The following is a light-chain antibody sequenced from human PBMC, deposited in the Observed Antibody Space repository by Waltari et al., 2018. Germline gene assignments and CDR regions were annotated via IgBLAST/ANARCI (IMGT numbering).Light chain of an antibody. CDR2: GAS. V-gene: IGKV3-20*01. J-gene: IGKJ1*01. CDR3: QQYVSLPAT. Sequence: DIVLTQSPGTLSLSPGDRAILACRASQSVSKYLVWYQQKPGQSPTLLIYGASSRATDIPDRFSGSGSGTDFSLTISRLEPEDFAVYYCQQYVSLPATFGQGTKVEIE. CDR1: QSVSKY.